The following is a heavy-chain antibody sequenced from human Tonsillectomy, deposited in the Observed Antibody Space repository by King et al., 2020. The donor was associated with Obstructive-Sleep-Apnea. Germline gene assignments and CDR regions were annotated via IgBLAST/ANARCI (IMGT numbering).Heavy chain of an antibody. CDR1: GGSFSGYY. CDR2: INHGGSI. Sequence: VQLQQWGAGLLKPSETLSLTCAVYGGSFSGYYCSWIRQPPGKGLEWIGEINHGGSINYNPSLKSRFTISVDTSKNQFSLNLTSVTAADTAVYYCARGHGFDPWGQGTLVTVSS. V-gene: IGHV4-34*01. J-gene: IGHJ5*02. CDR3: ARGHGFDP.